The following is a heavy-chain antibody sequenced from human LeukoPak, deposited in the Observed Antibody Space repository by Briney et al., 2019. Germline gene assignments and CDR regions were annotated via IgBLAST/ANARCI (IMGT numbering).Heavy chain of an antibody. J-gene: IGHJ6*02. CDR2: ISYDGSNK. CDR3: AKDHPGGRFLEWLSAYYYGMDV. D-gene: IGHD3-3*01. CDR1: GFTFSSYG. V-gene: IGHV3-30*18. Sequence: GGSLRLSCAASGFTFSSYGIHWVRQAPGKGLEWVAVISYDGSNKYYADSVKGRFTISRDNSKNTLYLQMNSLRAEDTAVYYCAKDHPGGRFLEWLSAYYYGMDVWGQGTTVTVSS.